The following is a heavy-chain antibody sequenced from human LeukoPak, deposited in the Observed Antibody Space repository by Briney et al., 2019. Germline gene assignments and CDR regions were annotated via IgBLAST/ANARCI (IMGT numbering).Heavy chain of an antibody. CDR1: GGTFSSYA. V-gene: IGHV1-69*04. D-gene: IGHD3-22*01. J-gene: IGHJ4*02. CDR3: ASRHYYDSSGYWDYFDY. CDR2: IIPILGTA. Sequence: SVKVSCKASGGTFSSYAISWVRQAPGQGLEWMGRIIPILGTANYAQKFQGRVTITADKSTSTAYMELSSLRSEDTAVYYCASRHYYDSSGYWDYFDYWGQGTLVTVSS.